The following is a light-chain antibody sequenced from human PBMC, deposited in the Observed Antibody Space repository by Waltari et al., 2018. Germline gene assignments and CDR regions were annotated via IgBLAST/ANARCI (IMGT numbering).Light chain of an antibody. Sequence: QSVLTQPPSVSATPGPRATIACSGSTSNNGAGHAGHWYHHLPGTAPKLLIYGNNKRPSGVPDRFSGSKSCTSASLAITGLQADDEADYFCQSFDNMLSGGVVFGGGTKLAVL. CDR1: TSNNGAGHA. V-gene: IGLV1-40*01. CDR3: QSFDNMLSGGVV. CDR2: GNN. J-gene: IGLJ2*01.